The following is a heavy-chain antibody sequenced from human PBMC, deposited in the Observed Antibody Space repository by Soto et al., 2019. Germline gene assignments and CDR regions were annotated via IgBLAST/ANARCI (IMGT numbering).Heavy chain of an antibody. J-gene: IGHJ4*02. CDR2: ISYDGSNK. Sequence: QVQLVESGGGVVQPGRSLRLSCAASGFTFTNYGMHWVRQAPGKGLEWVAVISYDGSNKYYADSVKGRFTISRDNSKNTLYLQMNSLRAEDTAVYYCAKDKYDFWGGYDPDYWGQGTLVTVSS. D-gene: IGHD3-3*01. CDR1: GFTFTNYG. V-gene: IGHV3-30*18. CDR3: AKDKYDFWGGYDPDY.